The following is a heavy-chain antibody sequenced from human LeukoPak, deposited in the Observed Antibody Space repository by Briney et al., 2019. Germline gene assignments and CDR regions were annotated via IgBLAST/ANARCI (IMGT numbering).Heavy chain of an antibody. D-gene: IGHD3-10*01. CDR1: GDSVSSNDAS. Sequence: SQTLSLTCAISGDSVSSNDASWNWIRQSPSRGLEWLGRTFYRSKWYYDYEASLKSRITINPDTSKNQFSLQLNSVTPEDTAMYYCAREVAMIRGVRNWFDRWGQGTLVTVSS. J-gene: IGHJ5*02. V-gene: IGHV6-1*01. CDR3: AREVAMIRGVRNWFDR. CDR2: TFYRSKWYY.